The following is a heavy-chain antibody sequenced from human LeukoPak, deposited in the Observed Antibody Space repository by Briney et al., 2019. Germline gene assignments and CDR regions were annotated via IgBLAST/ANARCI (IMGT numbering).Heavy chain of an antibody. D-gene: IGHD6-13*01. CDR3: ARVPGGIAAAGGADY. CDR1: GFTFGDYA. Sequence: GGSLRLSCTASGFTFGDYAMSWFRQPPGKGLEWVSSISSSSSYIYYADSVKGRFTISRDNARNSLYLQMNSLRAEDTAVYYCARVPGGIAAAGGADYWGQGTLVTVSS. CDR2: ISSSSSYI. J-gene: IGHJ4*02. V-gene: IGHV3-21*01.